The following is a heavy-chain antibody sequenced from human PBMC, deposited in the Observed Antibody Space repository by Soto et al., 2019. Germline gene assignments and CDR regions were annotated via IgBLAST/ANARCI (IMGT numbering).Heavy chain of an antibody. CDR3: ARLMGSVVD. CDR1: GYTFTNYD. Sequence: QVHLVQSGAEVKKPGASVMVPCKASGYTFTNYDINWVRQATGQGLEWMGWMNPNSGETGYAQRVEGRVNMTRNTSITTAYMELSSLRSEDTAVYYCARLMGSVVDWGQGTLVTVSS. J-gene: IGHJ4*01. D-gene: IGHD2-8*01. V-gene: IGHV1-8*01. CDR2: MNPNSGET.